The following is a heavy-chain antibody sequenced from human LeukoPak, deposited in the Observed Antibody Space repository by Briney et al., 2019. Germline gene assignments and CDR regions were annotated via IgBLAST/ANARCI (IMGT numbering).Heavy chain of an antibody. J-gene: IGHJ4*02. CDR3: ASGPTPGVAAAADY. V-gene: IGHV3-48*01. Sequence: GGSLRLSCAASGFTFSGYSMHWVRQAPGKGLEWISYTTTTSSTTYYIDSVEGRFTISRDNARNSLYLQMNSLRAEDTAVYYCASGPTPGVAAAADYWGQGTLVTVSS. CDR2: TTTTSSTT. CDR1: GFTFSGYS. D-gene: IGHD6-13*01.